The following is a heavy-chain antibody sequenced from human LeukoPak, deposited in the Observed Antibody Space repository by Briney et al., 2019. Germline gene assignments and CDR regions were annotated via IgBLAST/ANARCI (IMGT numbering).Heavy chain of an antibody. D-gene: IGHD6-19*01. Sequence: GGSLRLSCAASGFAFNTYSMNWVRQAPGKGLEWVSLISSTSTYIYYADSVKGRFTISRDNAKNSLFLQMNSLRVDDTAVYYCARTSSGWAPPQPAWHFDPWGRGTLVTVSS. V-gene: IGHV3-21*01. CDR3: ARTSSGWAPPQPAWHFDP. J-gene: IGHJ2*01. CDR2: ISSTSTYI. CDR1: GFAFNTYS.